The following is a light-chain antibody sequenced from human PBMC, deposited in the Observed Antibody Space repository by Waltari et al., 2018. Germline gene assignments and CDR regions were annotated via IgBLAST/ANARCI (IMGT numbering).Light chain of an antibody. CDR1: SLRSSY. J-gene: IGLJ2*01. CDR2: GKH. V-gene: IGLV3-19*01. CDR3: NSRDSSGNHVV. Sequence: SSELTQDPAVSVALGHTVRITCPGDSLRSSYASWYQQRPGQAPVVVMYGKHNRPSVIPDRFSGSRSGDTVSLTITGAQAEDEADYYGNSRDSSGNHVVFGGGTKLTVL.